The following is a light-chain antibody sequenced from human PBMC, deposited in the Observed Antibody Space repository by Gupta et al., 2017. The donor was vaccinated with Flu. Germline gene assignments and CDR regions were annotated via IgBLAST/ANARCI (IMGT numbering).Light chain of an antibody. CDR1: QSISSY. J-gene: IGKJ3*01. Sequence: DIEMIHSPSSLSASVGDRVTITCRASQSISSYLTSYQQKPGKAPKLLIYAASSWKSGVPSRISGSSYSRDFALTIIRRLPPDFATNYCCQRYGTANTFGHGTKLDIK. CDR3: CQRYGTANT. CDR2: AAS. V-gene: IGKV1-39*01.